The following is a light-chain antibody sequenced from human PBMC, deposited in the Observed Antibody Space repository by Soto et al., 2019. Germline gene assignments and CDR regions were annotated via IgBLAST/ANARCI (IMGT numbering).Light chain of an antibody. CDR2: GAS. Sequence: EIVMTQSPATLSVSPGERATLSCRASQSVSSNLAWYQQKPGQAPRLLIYGASIRATGIPARFSGSGSGTEFTLTISSLQSEDFAVYYCQQYNNWPPRITFGQGTGLEIK. CDR1: QSVSSN. J-gene: IGKJ5*01. V-gene: IGKV3D-15*01. CDR3: QQYNNWPPRIT.